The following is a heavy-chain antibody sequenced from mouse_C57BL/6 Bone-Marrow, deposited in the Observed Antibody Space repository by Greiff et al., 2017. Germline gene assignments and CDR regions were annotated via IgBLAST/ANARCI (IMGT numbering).Heavy chain of an antibody. CDR2: IWWDDNK. CDR3: ARTLYDGYYLWFAY. J-gene: IGHJ3*01. CDR1: GFSLSTFGMG. V-gene: IGHV8-8*01. D-gene: IGHD2-3*01. Sequence: QVTLNVCGPGILQPSQTLSLTCSFSGFSLSTFGMGVGWIRPPSGKGLEWLAHIWWDDNKYYNPALKSRLTISKDTSKNQVFLKIANVDTADTATSYFARTLYDGYYLWFAYWGQGTLVTVSA.